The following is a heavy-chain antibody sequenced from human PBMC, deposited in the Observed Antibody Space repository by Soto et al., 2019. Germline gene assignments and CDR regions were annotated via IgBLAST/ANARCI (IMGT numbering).Heavy chain of an antibody. CDR3: AHAPGIAVTTNWFDT. CDR2: IYWDDDK. V-gene: IGHV2-5*02. Sequence: QITLKESGPTLVKPTQTLTLTCTFSGFSLSTSEVGVGWIRQPPGKALQWLALIYWDDDKRYSPSLKSRLTITKDPSKDQVVLTMTNMDPVDTATYYCAHAPGIAVTTNWFDTWGHGILVTVSS. CDR1: GFSLSTSEVG. J-gene: IGHJ5*01. D-gene: IGHD6-19*01.